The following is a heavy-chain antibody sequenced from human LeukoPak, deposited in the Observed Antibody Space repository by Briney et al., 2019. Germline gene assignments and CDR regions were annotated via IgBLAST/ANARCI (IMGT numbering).Heavy chain of an antibody. D-gene: IGHD3-9*01. CDR3: ARVGYDILTGYYGYFDY. Sequence: GGSLRLSCAASGFTFSSYWMSWVRLAPGKGLEWVAHIKQDGSEKYYVDSVKGRFTISRDNAKNSLYLQMNSLRAEDTAVYYCARVGYDILTGYYGYFDYWGQGTLVTVSS. CDR2: IKQDGSEK. CDR1: GFTFSSYW. J-gene: IGHJ4*02. V-gene: IGHV3-7*03.